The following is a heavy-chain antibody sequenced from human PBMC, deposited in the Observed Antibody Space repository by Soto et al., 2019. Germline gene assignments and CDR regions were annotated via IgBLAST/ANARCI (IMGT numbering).Heavy chain of an antibody. V-gene: IGHV3-30*18. D-gene: IGHD2-15*01. J-gene: IGHJ4*02. CDR3: AKESSGGSCGDY. CDR2: ISYDGSNK. CDR1: GFTFSSYG. Sequence: ESGGGVVQPGRSLRLSCAASGFTFSSYGMHWVRQAPGKGLEWVAVISYDGSNKYYADSVKGRFTISRDNSKNTLYLQMNSLRAEDTAVYYCAKESSGGSCGDYWGQGTLVTVSS.